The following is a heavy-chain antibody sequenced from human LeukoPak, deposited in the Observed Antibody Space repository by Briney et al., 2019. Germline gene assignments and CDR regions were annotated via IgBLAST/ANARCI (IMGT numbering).Heavy chain of an antibody. Sequence: GESLRLSCAASGFTFSSYSMNWVRQAPGKGLEWVSYISSSSSTIYYADSVKGRFTISRDNAKNSLYLQMNSLRAEDTAVYYCATYGSGSYYTFDYWGQGTLVTVSS. CDR1: GFTFSSYS. D-gene: IGHD3-10*01. J-gene: IGHJ4*02. V-gene: IGHV3-48*01. CDR2: ISSSSSTI. CDR3: ATYGSGSYYTFDY.